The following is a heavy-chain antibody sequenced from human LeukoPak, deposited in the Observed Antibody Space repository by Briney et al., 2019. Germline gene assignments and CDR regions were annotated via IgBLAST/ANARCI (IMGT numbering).Heavy chain of an antibody. CDR3: GKEGRGMGAATIDY. V-gene: IGHV3-23*01. Sequence: PVRSLRLSCVASGFTFSNYAMSWVRQAPGKGLEWVSGILGSGGGTKYADSVGRFSISRDNSKNTPYLQMTSLRAEDTAVYYCGKEGRGMGAATIDYWGQGTLVTVFS. CDR1: GFTFSNYA. J-gene: IGHJ4*02. CDR2: ILGSGGGT. D-gene: IGHD1-26*01.